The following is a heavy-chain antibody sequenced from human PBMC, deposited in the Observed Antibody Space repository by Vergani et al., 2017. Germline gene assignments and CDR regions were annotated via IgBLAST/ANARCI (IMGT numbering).Heavy chain of an antibody. CDR1: GDSTTSETLF. D-gene: IGHD3-22*01. CDR3: ARAHVSYFDSYGYSAGFFDS. J-gene: IGHJ5*01. Sequence: QVQLQESGPGLVRPSETLSLTCSVSGDSTTSETLFWSWVRQPAGKGLEWIGHISRSGSAVYNSSLTSRVTISLDTAKNQFFLKLTSVTVADTAVYYCARAHVSYFDSYGYSAGFFDSWGQGTLVTVSS. V-gene: IGHV4-61*02. CDR2: ISRSGSA.